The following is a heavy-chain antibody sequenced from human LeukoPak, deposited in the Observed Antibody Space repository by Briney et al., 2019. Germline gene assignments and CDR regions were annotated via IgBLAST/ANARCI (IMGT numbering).Heavy chain of an antibody. Sequence: SETLSLTCTVSGGSVSSGDYSWSWIRQPPGKGLEWIGYIYYSGSTNYNPSLKSRVTISVDTSKNQFSLKLSSVTAADTAVYYCARGRSTLDPWGQGTLVTVSS. CDR2: IYYSGST. CDR3: ARGRSTLDP. D-gene: IGHD2-2*01. CDR1: GGSVSSGDYS. J-gene: IGHJ5*02. V-gene: IGHV4-61*08.